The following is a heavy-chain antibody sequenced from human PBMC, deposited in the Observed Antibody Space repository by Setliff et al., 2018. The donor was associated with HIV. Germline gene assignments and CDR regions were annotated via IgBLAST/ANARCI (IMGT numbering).Heavy chain of an antibody. J-gene: IGHJ4*02. Sequence: GGSLRLSCEASGFSFSSSSMNWFRQAPGKGLEWVAAISYRGDYISYADSVEGRFTISRDNAQYSLYLQMNSLRAEDTAMYYCARGQTTGEYWGQGTLVTVSS. D-gene: IGHD4-17*01. V-gene: IGHV3-21*06. CDR1: GFSFSSSS. CDR3: ARGQTTGEY. CDR2: ISYRGDYI.